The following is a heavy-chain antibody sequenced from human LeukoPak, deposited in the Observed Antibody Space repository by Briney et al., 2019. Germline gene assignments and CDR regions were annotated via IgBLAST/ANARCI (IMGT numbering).Heavy chain of an antibody. J-gene: IGHJ3*02. D-gene: IGHD2-21*02. CDR2: INYSGST. CDR3: ARGRYCGGDCYPDGFDI. CDR1: GGSITTYF. V-gene: IGHV4-59*01. Sequence: SETLSLTCTVSGGSITTYFWSWIRQAPGKGLEWIGFINYSGSTNSNPALKSRLTMSIDTSRNHFSLKLSSVTAADTAVYYCARGRYCGGDCYPDGFDIWGQGTMVTVS.